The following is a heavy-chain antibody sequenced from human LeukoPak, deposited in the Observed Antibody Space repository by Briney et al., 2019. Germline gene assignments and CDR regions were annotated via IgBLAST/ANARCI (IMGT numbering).Heavy chain of an antibody. CDR2: IYSGGST. CDR1: GFTVSSNY. J-gene: IGHJ3*02. D-gene: IGHD1-1*01. CDR3: AREGQLERRAFDI. Sequence: GGSLRLSCVASGFTVSSNYMSWVRQAPGKGLEWVSVIYSGGSTYNADSVKGRFTISRDNSKNTLYLQMNSLRAEDTAVYYCAREGQLERRAFDIWGQGTMVTVSS. V-gene: IGHV3-53*01.